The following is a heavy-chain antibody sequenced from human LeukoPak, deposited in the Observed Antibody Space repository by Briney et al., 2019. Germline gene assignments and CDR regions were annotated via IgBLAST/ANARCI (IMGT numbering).Heavy chain of an antibody. CDR3: ARAANKHSSSWYGTYYFDY. J-gene: IGHJ4*02. V-gene: IGHV3-33*01. Sequence: GGSLRLPCAASGFTFSSYGMHWVRQAPGKGLEWVAVIWYDGSNKYYADSVKGRFTISRDNSKNTLYLQMNSLRAEDTAVYYCARAANKHSSSWYGTYYFDYWGQGTLVTVSS. CDR1: GFTFSSYG. CDR2: IWYDGSNK. D-gene: IGHD6-13*01.